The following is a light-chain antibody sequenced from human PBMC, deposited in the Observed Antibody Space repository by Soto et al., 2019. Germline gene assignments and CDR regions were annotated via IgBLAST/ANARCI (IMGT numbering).Light chain of an antibody. CDR1: SSDVGSYNL. CDR2: EGT. CDR3: WSFASNSTGYV. J-gene: IGLJ1*01. Sequence: QSALTQPASVSGSPGQSITISCTGTSSDVGSYNLVSWYQQHPGKAPKLIIYEGTKRPSGVSNRFSGSKSGNTASLTISGLQADDEADYYYWSFASNSTGYVFGTGTKVTVL. V-gene: IGLV2-23*01.